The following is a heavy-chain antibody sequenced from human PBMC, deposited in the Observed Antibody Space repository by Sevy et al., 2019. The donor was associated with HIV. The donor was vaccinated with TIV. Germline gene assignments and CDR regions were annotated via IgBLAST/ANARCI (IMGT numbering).Heavy chain of an antibody. D-gene: IGHD2-2*01. CDR3: AKDLSSRSYYYYGMDV. Sequence: GGSLRLSCAASGFTFSSYGMHWVRQAPGKGLEWVAVISYDGSNKYYADSGKGRFTISRDNSKNTLYLQMNSLRAEDTAVYYCAKDLSSRSYYYYGMDVWGQGTTVTVSS. CDR1: GFTFSSYG. CDR2: ISYDGSNK. V-gene: IGHV3-30*18. J-gene: IGHJ6*02.